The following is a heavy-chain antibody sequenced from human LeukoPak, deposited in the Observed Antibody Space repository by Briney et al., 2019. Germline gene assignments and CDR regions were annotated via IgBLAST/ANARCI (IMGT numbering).Heavy chain of an antibody. CDR2: LIGSSGAT. V-gene: IGHV3-23*01. D-gene: IGHD5-12*01. CDR3: AKGAFDYIEIAYFDY. J-gene: IGHJ4*02. Sequence: AGGSLRLSCAASGFTFSNHAMNWVRQAPGKGLEWVAVLIGSSGATDYADSVEGRFTISRDNYKNTLFLQMNRLRAEDTAIYYWAKGAFDYIEIAYFDYWGQGALVTVSS. CDR1: GFTFSNHA.